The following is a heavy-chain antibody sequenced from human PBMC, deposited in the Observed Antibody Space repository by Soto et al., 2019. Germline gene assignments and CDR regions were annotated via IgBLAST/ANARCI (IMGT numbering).Heavy chain of an antibody. D-gene: IGHD3-10*01. CDR1: GYTFTGYY. CDR2: INPNSGGT. Sequence: ASVKVSCKASGYTFTGYYMHWVRQAPGQGLEWMGWINPNSGGTNYAQKFQGWVTMTRDTSISTAYMELSRLRSDDTAVYYCARDLSLGYYGSGSYLVYYYYYGMDVWGQGTTVTAP. CDR3: ARDLSLGYYGSGSYLVYYYYYGMDV. V-gene: IGHV1-2*04. J-gene: IGHJ6*02.